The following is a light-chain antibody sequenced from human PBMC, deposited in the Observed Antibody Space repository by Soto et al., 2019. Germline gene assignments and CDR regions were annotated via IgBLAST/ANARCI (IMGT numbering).Light chain of an antibody. J-gene: IGKJ3*01. CDR1: QSISGY. CDR2: AAS. Sequence: DIQMTQSPSSLSASVGDRVTITCRASQSISGYLNWYQQKPGKAPKLLIYAASSLQSGVPSRFSGSGSGTDFTLTISSLQPEDFATYYCQQSYSTPDTFGPGTKVDIK. V-gene: IGKV1-39*01. CDR3: QQSYSTPDT.